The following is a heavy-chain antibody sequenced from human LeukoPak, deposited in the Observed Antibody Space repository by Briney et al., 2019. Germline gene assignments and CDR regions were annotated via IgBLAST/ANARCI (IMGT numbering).Heavy chain of an antibody. CDR3: ARASSGYYPIDY. J-gene: IGHJ4*02. CDR1: GYTFTSYD. CDR2: IIPIFGTA. V-gene: IGHV1-69*13. Sequence: GASVKVSCKASGYTFTSYDINWVRQAPGQGLEWMGGIIPIFGTANYAQKFQGRVTITADESTSTAYMELSSLRSEDTAVYYCARASSGYYPIDYWGQGTLVTVSS. D-gene: IGHD3-22*01.